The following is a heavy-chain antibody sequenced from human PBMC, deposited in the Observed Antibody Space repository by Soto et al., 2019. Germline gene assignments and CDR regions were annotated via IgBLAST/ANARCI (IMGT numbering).Heavy chain of an antibody. CDR3: ARDRAHGGSSWDYYYAGDV. V-gene: IGHV1-18*04. J-gene: IGHJ6*04. Sequence: ASVKVSCKASGYTFTSYGFSWVRQAPGQGLEWVGWISGFDGYTNYPQKLQGRVTLTTDTSTSTAYMELRSLRSDDTALYYCARDRAHGGSSWDYYYAGDVGGKGTRVTVPS. CDR2: ISGFDGYT. D-gene: IGHD6-6*01. CDR1: GYTFTSYG.